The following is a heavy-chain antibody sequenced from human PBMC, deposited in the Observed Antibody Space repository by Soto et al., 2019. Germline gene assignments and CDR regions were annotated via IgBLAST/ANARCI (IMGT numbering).Heavy chain of an antibody. Sequence: TLSLTCTVSGGSVSSDYWTWIRQPPGKGLEWIGYIHYSGSSNYNPSLKSRVTISLDTSKNQFSLRLSSVTAADTAIYYCARTNVWSIDFWGQGTLVTVSS. CDR3: ARTNVWSIDF. CDR1: GGSVSSDY. CDR2: IHYSGSS. D-gene: IGHD2-8*02. V-gene: IGHV4-59*08. J-gene: IGHJ4*02.